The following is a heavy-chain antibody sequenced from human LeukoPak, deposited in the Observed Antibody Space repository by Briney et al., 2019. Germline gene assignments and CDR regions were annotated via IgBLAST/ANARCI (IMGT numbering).Heavy chain of an antibody. CDR3: ARDYTYCSGSRCYDRFDY. J-gene: IGHJ4*01. CDR2: INRDGSQK. D-gene: IGHD2-15*01. CDR1: GFSLSGYW. V-gene: IGHV3-7*01. Sequence: GGSLRLSCAASGFSLSGYWMTWVRQAPGKGLEWVANINRDGSQKNHVDSVQGRFTISRDNAKNSLYLQMNSLTAEDTAVYYCARDYTYCSGSRCYDRFDY.